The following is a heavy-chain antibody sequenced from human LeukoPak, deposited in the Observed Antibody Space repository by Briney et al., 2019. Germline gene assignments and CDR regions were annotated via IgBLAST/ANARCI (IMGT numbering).Heavy chain of an antibody. CDR2: IYYSGST. CDR1: GGSISSSPYY. J-gene: IGHJ5*02. D-gene: IGHD1-1*01. Sequence: SETLSLTCTVSGGSISSSPYYWGWIRQPPGKGLEWIGTIYYSGSTYYNPSLKSRVTISVDTSKNQFSLKLTSVTAADTAVYYCARPVPSRLGWFDPWGQGTLVAVSS. CDR3: ARPVPSRLGWFDP. V-gene: IGHV4-39*01.